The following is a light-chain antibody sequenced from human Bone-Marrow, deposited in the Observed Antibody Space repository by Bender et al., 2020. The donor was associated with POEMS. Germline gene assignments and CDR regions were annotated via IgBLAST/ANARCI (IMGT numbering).Light chain of an antibody. J-gene: IGLJ1*01. Sequence: QSALTQPASVSGSPGQSVTISCTGPSSDIGSYSDVSWYQQHPGKAPKFIMSDVNNRASGVSDRFSGSRSGNTASLTISGLQADDEADYYCCSFASSRTYVFGVGTRVTVL. CDR2: DVN. CDR3: CSFASSRTYV. V-gene: IGLV2-14*03. CDR1: SSDIGSYSD.